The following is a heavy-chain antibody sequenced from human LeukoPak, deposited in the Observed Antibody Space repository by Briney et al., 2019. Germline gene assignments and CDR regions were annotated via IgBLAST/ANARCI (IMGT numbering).Heavy chain of an antibody. CDR3: AKDTIFGVVMMYYFDY. CDR1: GFTFSRYA. Sequence: PGGSLRLSCAASGFTFSRYAMSWVRQAPGKGLEWVSAISGSGGSTYYADSVKGRFTISRANSKNTLYLQMNSLRAEDTAVYYCAKDTIFGVVMMYYFDYWGQGTLVTVSS. D-gene: IGHD3-3*01. V-gene: IGHV3-23*01. J-gene: IGHJ4*02. CDR2: ISGSGGST.